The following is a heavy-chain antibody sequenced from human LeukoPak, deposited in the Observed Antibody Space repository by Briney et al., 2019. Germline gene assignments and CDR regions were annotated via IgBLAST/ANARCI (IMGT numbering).Heavy chain of an antibody. CDR3: ARIDSSSSSINY. V-gene: IGHV3-11*04. CDR1: GFTFSDYY. CDR2: ISSSGSTI. Sequence: GGSLRLSCAASGFTFSDYYMSWIRQAPGTGLEWVSYISSSGSTIYYADSVKGRFTISRDNAKNSLYLQMNSLRAEDTAVYYCARIDSSSSSINYWGQGTLVTVSS. J-gene: IGHJ4*02. D-gene: IGHD6-6*01.